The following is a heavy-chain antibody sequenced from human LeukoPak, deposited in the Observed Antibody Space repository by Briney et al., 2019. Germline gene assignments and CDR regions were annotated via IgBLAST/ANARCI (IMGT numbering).Heavy chain of an antibody. V-gene: IGHV4-39*01. CDR3: ARLYDFWSGYLD. Sequence: SETLSLTCTVSGGSISSSSYCWGWIRQPPGKGLEWIGSIYYSGSTYYNPSLKSRVTISVDTSKNQFSLKLSSVTAADTAVYYCARLYDFWSGYLDWGQGTLVTVSS. CDR1: GGSISSSSYC. D-gene: IGHD3-3*01. CDR2: IYYSGST. J-gene: IGHJ4*02.